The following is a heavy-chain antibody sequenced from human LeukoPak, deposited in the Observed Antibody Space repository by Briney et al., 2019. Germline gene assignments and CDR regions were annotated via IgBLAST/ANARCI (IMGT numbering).Heavy chain of an antibody. D-gene: IGHD3-16*01. CDR3: ARDSLRLGSSDWFDP. CDR1: GFTFSSYS. CDR2: ISSSSSYI. J-gene: IGHJ5*02. V-gene: IGHV3-21*01. Sequence: GGSLRLSCAASGFTFSSYSMNWVRQAPGKGLEWVSSISSSSSYIYYADSVKGRFTISRDNAKSSLYLQMNSLRAEDTAVYYCARDSLRLGSSDWFDPWGQGTLVTVSS.